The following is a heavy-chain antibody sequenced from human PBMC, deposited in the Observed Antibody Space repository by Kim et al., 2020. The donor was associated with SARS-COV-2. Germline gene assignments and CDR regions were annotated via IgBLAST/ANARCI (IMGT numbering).Heavy chain of an antibody. CDR3: ARDVGNYFDY. Sequence: YIYYADSGKGRFTISRDNAKNSLYLQMNSLRAEDTAVYYCARDVGNYFDYWGQGTLVTVSS. CDR2: YI. J-gene: IGHJ4*02. V-gene: IGHV3-21*01. D-gene: IGHD7-27*01.